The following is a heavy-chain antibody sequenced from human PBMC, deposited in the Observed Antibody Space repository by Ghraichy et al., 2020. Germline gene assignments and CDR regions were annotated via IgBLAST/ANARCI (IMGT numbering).Heavy chain of an antibody. D-gene: IGHD2-15*01. Sequence: GGSLRLSCAASGFTFRSYSMTWVRQAPGKGLEWVSSITSTSSYIYYADSVKGRFTIFRDNAKNSLYLQMNSLRAEDTAVYYCARVYCSSSRCFWGAPQNAFDIWGQGTMVTVSS. CDR1: GFTFRSYS. CDR3: ARVYCSSSRCFWGAPQNAFDI. CDR2: ITSTSSYI. V-gene: IGHV3-21*01. J-gene: IGHJ3*02.